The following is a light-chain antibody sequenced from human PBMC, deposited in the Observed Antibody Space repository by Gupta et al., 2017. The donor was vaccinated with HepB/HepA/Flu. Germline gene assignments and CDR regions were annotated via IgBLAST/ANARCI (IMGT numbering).Light chain of an antibody. J-gene: IGLJ3*02. CDR1: SSNIGSTS. CDR3: AAWDDSLSGWV. V-gene: IGLV1-47*01. Sequence: QSVLTQPPSASGTPGQRVTISCSGSSSNIGSTSVYWYQHFPGTAPKLLIYRNNQRPSGVPDRFSGSKSGTSASLAISGLRSEDEADYYCAAWDDSLSGWVFGGGTKLTVL. CDR2: RNN.